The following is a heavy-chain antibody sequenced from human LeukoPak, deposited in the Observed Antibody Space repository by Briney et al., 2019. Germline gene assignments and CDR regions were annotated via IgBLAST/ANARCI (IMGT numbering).Heavy chain of an antibody. CDR1: GFTFSNAW. J-gene: IGHJ4*02. D-gene: IGHD6-13*01. CDR2: IKSKSDGGTT. Sequence: GGSLRLSCAASGFTFSNAWMSWVRQAPGKGLDWIGRIKSKSDGGTTDYAAPVEGRFTISRDDSKNTLYLQMNSLRAEDTAVYFCARDVGRAWYGPPDYWGQGTLVTVSS. CDR3: ARDVGRAWYGPPDY. V-gene: IGHV3-15*01.